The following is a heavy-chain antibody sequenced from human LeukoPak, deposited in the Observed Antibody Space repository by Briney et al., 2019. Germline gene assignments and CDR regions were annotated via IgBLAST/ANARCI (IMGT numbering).Heavy chain of an antibody. D-gene: IGHD2/OR15-2a*01. Sequence: GGSLRHFCAASGFTFSSYEMNWVRQAPGKGLEWVSYISSSGSTIYYADSVKGGFTISRDNAKNSLYLQMNSLRAEDTAVEYCARADSTTWSWWGQGTLVTVSS. J-gene: IGHJ4*02. CDR3: ARADSTTWSW. CDR1: GFTFSSYE. V-gene: IGHV3-48*03. CDR2: ISSSGSTI.